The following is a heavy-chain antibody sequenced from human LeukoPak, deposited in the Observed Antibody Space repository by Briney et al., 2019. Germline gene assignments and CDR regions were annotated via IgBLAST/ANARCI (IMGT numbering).Heavy chain of an antibody. J-gene: IGHJ5*02. Sequence: GASVKVSCKASGYTFTSYDINWVRQATGQGLEWMGWMNPNSGNTGYAQKFQGRVTMTRNTSISTAYMELSSLRSEDTAVYYCARKSSRGWYFGIEYNWFDPWGQGTLVTVSS. CDR3: ARKSSRGWYFGIEYNWFDP. CDR2: MNPNSGNT. V-gene: IGHV1-8*01. CDR1: GYTFTSYD. D-gene: IGHD6-19*01.